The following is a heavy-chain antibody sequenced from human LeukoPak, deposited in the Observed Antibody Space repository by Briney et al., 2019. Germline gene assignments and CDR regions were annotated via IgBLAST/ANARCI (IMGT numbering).Heavy chain of an antibody. D-gene: IGHD3-22*01. J-gene: IGHJ4*02. CDR3: ARPSAPYYYDSSAYYAY. CDR1: GFTFSDYY. V-gene: IGHV3-11*01. CDR2: ITTSGSTM. Sequence: GGSLRLSCAASGFTFSDYYMSWIRQAPGKGLEWVSYITTSGSTMYYADSVKGRLTISRDNAKKSLYLQMNSLRAEDTAVYYCARPSAPYYYDSSAYYAYWGQGTLVTVSS.